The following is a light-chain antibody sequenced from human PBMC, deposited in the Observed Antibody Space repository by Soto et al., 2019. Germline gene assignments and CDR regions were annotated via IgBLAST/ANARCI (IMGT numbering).Light chain of an antibody. CDR2: GAS. J-gene: IGKJ1*01. CDR1: QSVSSN. CDR3: KQYYTTPVT. Sequence: EIVMTQSPATLSVSPGERATLSCRASQSVSSNLAWYQQKPGQAPRLLIYGASTRATGIQARFSGSGSGTEFTLTIRSLQAEDVAVYYCKQYYTTPVTFGQGTKVDIK. V-gene: IGKV3-15*01.